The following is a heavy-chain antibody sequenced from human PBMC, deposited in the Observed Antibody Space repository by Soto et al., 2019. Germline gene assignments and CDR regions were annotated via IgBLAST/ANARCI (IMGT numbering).Heavy chain of an antibody. CDR1: GFTFSSYG. D-gene: IGHD6-19*01. Sequence: GGSLRLSCAASGFTFSSYGMHWVRQAPGKGLEWVAVIWYDGSNKYYADSVKGRFTISRDNSKNTLYLQMNSLRAEDTAVYYCARQSGYSSGLMVCHYGMAVWGQGTTVTVSS. CDR2: IWYDGSNK. CDR3: ARQSGYSSGLMVCHYGMAV. V-gene: IGHV3-33*01. J-gene: IGHJ6*02.